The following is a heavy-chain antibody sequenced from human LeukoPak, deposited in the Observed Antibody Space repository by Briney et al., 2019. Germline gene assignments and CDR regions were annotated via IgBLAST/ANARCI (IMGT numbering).Heavy chain of an antibody. Sequence: GGSLRLSCAASGLTFSNYWMIWVSQAPGKGLEWVANINEDASKKYYVDSVEGRFTISRDDAKNSLYLQMNSLRAEDTAMYYCATSTYSSSPSWGQGTLVTVSS. CDR1: GLTFSNYW. V-gene: IGHV3-7*01. D-gene: IGHD6-6*01. J-gene: IGHJ5*02. CDR2: INEDASKK. CDR3: ATSTYSSSPS.